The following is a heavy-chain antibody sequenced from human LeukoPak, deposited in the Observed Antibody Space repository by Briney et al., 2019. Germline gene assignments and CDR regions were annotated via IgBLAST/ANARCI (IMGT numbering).Heavy chain of an antibody. D-gene: IGHD1-26*01. CDR3: ARGKRSGSYGEDYFDY. CDR2: INPSGGST. J-gene: IGHJ4*02. Sequence: ASVKVSCKASGGTFSSYAISWVRQAPGQGLEWMGIINPSGGSTSYAQKFQGRVTMTRDTSTSTVYMELSSLRSEDTAVYYCARGKRSGSYGEDYFDYWGQGTLVTVSS. V-gene: IGHV1-46*01. CDR1: GGTFSSYA.